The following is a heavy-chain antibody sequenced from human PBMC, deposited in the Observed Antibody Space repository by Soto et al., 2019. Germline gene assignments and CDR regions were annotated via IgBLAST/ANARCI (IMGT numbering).Heavy chain of an antibody. J-gene: IGHJ6*03. Sequence: QVQLVQSGAEVKKPGASVKVSCKASGYTFTSYGISWVRQAPGQGLEGMGWISAYNGNTNYAQKLQGRVTMTTDTSTSTAYMELRSLRSDDTAVYYCARDLGEVSFSYYYYYMDVWGKGTTVTVSS. V-gene: IGHV1-18*01. D-gene: IGHD3-16*01. CDR2: ISAYNGNT. CDR1: GYTFTSYG. CDR3: ARDLGEVSFSYYYYYMDV.